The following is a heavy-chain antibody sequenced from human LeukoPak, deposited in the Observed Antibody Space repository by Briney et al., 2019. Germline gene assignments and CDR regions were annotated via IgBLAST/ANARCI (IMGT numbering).Heavy chain of an antibody. Sequence: SETLSLTCTISGGSISSNTYYWGWIRQPPGKGLEWIGSIYYSGSTYYNPSLKSRVTISADTSKNQFSLKLSSVTAADTAVYYCARALTYGGGHFDYWGQGTLVTVSS. D-gene: IGHD4-23*01. CDR3: ARALTYGGGHFDY. V-gene: IGHV4-39*07. CDR2: IYYSGST. J-gene: IGHJ4*02. CDR1: GGSISSNTYY.